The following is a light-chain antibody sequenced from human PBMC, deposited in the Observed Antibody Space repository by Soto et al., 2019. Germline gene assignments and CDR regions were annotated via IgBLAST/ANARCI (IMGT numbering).Light chain of an antibody. CDR3: QQYGSSGT. V-gene: IGKV3-20*01. J-gene: IGKJ1*01. CDR2: DAA. Sequence: EIVMTQSPATLSVSPGERTTLSCRANQSVSSSYLAWYQQKPGQAPRLLIYDAANRATGIPDRFSGSGSGTDFTLTISRLEPEDFAVYYCQQYGSSGTFGQGTKVDIK. CDR1: QSVSSSY.